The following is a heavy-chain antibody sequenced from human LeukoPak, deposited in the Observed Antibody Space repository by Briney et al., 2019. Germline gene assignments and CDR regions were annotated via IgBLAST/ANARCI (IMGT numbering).Heavy chain of an antibody. V-gene: IGHV3-30-3*01. CDR2: ISSDGSNK. Sequence: GGSLRLSCAASGFTFSNYAMHWVRQAPGKGLEWVAVISSDGSNKYYADSVKGRFTISRDNSKNTLYLQMNSLRAEDTAVYYCAKGGNLPRWGQGTLVTVSS. J-gene: IGHJ4*02. CDR1: GFTFSNYA. CDR3: AKGGNLPR. D-gene: IGHD5/OR15-5a*01.